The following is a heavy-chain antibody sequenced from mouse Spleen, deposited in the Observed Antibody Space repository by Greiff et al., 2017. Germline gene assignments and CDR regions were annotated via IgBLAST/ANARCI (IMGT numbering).Heavy chain of an antibody. CDR3: ARSGITTVFNWDGGYYFDY. Sequence: VQLQQSGAELAKPGASVKLSCKASGYTFTSYWMHWVKQRPGQGLEWIGYINPSSGYTKYNQKFKDKATLTADKSSSTAYMQLSSLTYEDSAAYYCARSGITTVFNWDGGYYFDYWGQGTTLTVSS. CDR1: GYTFTSYW. CDR2: INPSSGYT. J-gene: IGHJ2*01. D-gene: IGHD1-1*01. V-gene: IGHV1-7*01.